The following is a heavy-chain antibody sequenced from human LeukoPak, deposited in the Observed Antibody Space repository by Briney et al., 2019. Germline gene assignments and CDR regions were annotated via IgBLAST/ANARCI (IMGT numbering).Heavy chain of an antibody. CDR3: ARESGIAENAFDI. CDR2: INPNSGGT. CDR1: GYTFTGYY. D-gene: IGHD6-13*01. V-gene: IGHV1-2*02. J-gene: IGHJ3*02. Sequence: GASVKVSCKASGYTFTGYYMHWVRQAPGQGLEWMGWINPNSGGTNYAQKFQGRVTMTRDTSISTAYMELSRLRSDDTAVYYCARESGIAENAFDIWGQGTMVTVSS.